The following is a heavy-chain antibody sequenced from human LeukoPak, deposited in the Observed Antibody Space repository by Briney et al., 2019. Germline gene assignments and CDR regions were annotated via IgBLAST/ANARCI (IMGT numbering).Heavy chain of an antibody. J-gene: IGHJ5*02. CDR3: ARITYDLWSGYYMPDDP. D-gene: IGHD3-3*01. Sequence: GASVKVCCKASGYTFTNYGISWVRQAPGQGIEWMGWISIYNGNTDYAQKLRGRVTMTTDTSTSTDYMELRSLRSDDTAVYYCARITYDLWSGYYMPDDPWGQGTLVTVSS. CDR1: GYTFTNYG. CDR2: ISIYNGNT. V-gene: IGHV1-18*01.